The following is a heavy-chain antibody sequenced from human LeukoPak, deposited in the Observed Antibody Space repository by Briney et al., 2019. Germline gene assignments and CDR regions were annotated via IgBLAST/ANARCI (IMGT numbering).Heavy chain of an antibody. Sequence: SVKVSCKASGGTFSSYAISWVRQAPGQGLEWMGRIIPILGIANYAQKFQGRVTITADKSTSTAYMELSSLRSDDTAMYYCARAAGGAPGDYWGQGTLVTVSS. CDR2: IIPILGIA. D-gene: IGHD4/OR15-4a*01. J-gene: IGHJ4*02. CDR3: ARAAGGAPGDY. CDR1: GGTFSSYA. V-gene: IGHV1-69*04.